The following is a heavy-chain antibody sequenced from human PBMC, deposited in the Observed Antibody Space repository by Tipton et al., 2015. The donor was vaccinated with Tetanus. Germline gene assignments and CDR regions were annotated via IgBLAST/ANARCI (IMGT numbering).Heavy chain of an antibody. CDR1: GFRFSDYG. Sequence: SLRLSCAASGFRFSDYGAHWVRQAPGKGLEWVSSISSSSRYIYYADSVKGRFTISRDNAKNSLYLQMISLRAEDTAVYSCARGMAEASNCGGDCYSDYWGQGTLVTVSS. V-gene: IGHV3-21*01. CDR3: ARGMAEASNCGGDCYSDY. D-gene: IGHD2-21*02. J-gene: IGHJ4*02. CDR2: ISSSSRYI.